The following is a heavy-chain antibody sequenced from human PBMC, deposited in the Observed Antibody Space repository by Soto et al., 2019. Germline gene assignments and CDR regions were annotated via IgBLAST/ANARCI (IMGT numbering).Heavy chain of an antibody. J-gene: IGHJ6*02. CDR3: ARDGPGGLPYCSSTSCFPRHYYYGMDV. CDR1: GFTFSSYG. V-gene: IGHV3-33*01. Sequence: SCAASGFTFSSYGMHWVRQAPGKGLEWVAVIWYDGSNKYYADSVKGRFTISRDNSKNTLYLQMNSLRAEDTAVYYCARDGPGGLPYCSSTSCFPRHYYYGMDVWGQGTTVTVSS. CDR2: IWYDGSNK. D-gene: IGHD2-2*01.